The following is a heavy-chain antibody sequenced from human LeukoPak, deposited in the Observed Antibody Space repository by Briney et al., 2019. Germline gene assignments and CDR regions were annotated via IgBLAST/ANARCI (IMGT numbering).Heavy chain of an antibody. J-gene: IGHJ4*02. D-gene: IGHD3-16*02. CDR2: ISSNSGST. CDR3: ARAKLGELSAVDY. V-gene: IGHV1-2*06. Sequence: ASVKVSCKASGYTFTGYYMHWVRQAPGQGLEWMGRISSNSGSTKYTQKFQGRVTVTRDTSVSTVYMELSRLTSDDTAVYYCARAKLGELSAVDYWGQGTLVTVSS. CDR1: GYTFTGYY.